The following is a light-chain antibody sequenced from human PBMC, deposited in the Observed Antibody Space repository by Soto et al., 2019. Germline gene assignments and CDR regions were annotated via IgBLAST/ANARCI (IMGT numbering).Light chain of an antibody. J-gene: IGKJ1*01. CDR1: QRVSSSY. Sequence: EIVLTQSPGTLYLSPGERATLSCRASQRVSSSYLAWYQQKPGQAPRLLIYDASNRATGIPARFSGSGSGTDFTLTISSLEPEDFAVYYCQHRANWPRTFGQGTKVDIK. CDR3: QHRANWPRT. V-gene: IGKV3D-20*02. CDR2: DAS.